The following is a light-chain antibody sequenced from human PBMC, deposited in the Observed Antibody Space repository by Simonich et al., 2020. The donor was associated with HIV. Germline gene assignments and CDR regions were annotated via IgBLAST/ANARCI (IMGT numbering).Light chain of an antibody. Sequence: EVVMTQSPATLSVSPGERATLSCRASQSISRDLAWYQQTPGQTPTLHIYGATTRATGIPARFSGSGSGTEFTLTISSLQSEDFAVYYCQQYNYWSPTFGQGTKVEIK. V-gene: IGKV3-15*01. CDR1: QSISRD. J-gene: IGKJ1*01. CDR2: GAT. CDR3: QQYNYWSPT.